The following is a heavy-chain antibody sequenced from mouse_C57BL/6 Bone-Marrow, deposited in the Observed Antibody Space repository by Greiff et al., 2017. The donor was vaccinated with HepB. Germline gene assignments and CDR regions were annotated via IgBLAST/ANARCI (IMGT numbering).Heavy chain of an antibody. Sequence: EVQLQQSGTVLARPGASVKMSCKTSGYTFTSYWMHWVKQRPGQGLEWIGAIYPGNSDTSYNQKFKGKAKLTAVTSASTAYMELSSLTNEDSAVYYCTRRGPYDGYRAWFAYWGKGTLVTVSA. CDR2: IYPGNSDT. CDR3: TRRGPYDGYRAWFAY. J-gene: IGHJ3*01. V-gene: IGHV1-5*01. D-gene: IGHD2-3*01. CDR1: GYTFTSYW.